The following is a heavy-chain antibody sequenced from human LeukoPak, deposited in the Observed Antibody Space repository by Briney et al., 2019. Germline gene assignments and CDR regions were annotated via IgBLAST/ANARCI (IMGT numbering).Heavy chain of an antibody. J-gene: IGHJ2*01. D-gene: IGHD3-10*01. CDR2: IVVGSGNT. CDR1: GFTFTSSA. V-gene: IGHV1-58*01. CDR3: AAPYYYGSGSPMNTRSWYFDL. Sequence: EASVKVSCKASGFTFTSSAVQWVRQARGQRLEWIGWIVVGSGNTNYAQKFQERVTITRDMSTSIAYMELSSLRSEDTAVYYCAAPYYYGSGSPMNTRSWYFDLWGRGTLVTVSS.